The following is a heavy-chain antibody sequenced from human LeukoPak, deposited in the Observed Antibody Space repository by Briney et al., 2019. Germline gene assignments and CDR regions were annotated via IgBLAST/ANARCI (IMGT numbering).Heavy chain of an antibody. Sequence: GESLKISCKGTGYSFTSYWIAWVRQRPGKGLEWMGIIYPDGSETRYDPSFEGQVTISADRSTSTAYLQWSSLRASDTAMYYCARASRDGYNQNFDHWGQGTLVTVSS. D-gene: IGHD5-24*01. V-gene: IGHV5-51*01. CDR2: IYPDGSET. CDR3: ARASRDGYNQNFDH. CDR1: GYSFTSYW. J-gene: IGHJ4*02.